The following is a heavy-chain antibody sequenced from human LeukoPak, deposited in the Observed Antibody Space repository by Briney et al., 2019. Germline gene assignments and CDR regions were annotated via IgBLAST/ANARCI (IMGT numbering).Heavy chain of an antibody. CDR2: ISSSSSYI. D-gene: IGHD4-17*01. CDR1: GFTFSSYS. CDR3: ARGRTVTTYEYFRH. Sequence: GGSLRLSCAASGFTFSSYSMNWARQAPGKGLEWVSSISSSSSYIYYADSVKGRFTISRDNAKNSLYLQMNSLRAEDTAVYYCARGRTVTTYEYFRHWGQGTLVTVSS. J-gene: IGHJ1*01. V-gene: IGHV3-21*01.